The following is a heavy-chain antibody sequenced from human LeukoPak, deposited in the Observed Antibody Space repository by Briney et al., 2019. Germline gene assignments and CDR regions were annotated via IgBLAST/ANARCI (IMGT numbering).Heavy chain of an antibody. J-gene: IGHJ4*02. CDR3: VRHSGWYFGY. Sequence: SETLSPTCTVPGGSISSFYCSWIRQPPGKGLEWIRYFYNSGSTNYNPTPRSRVTISVDTSKNQFSLKLTSVTAADTAVHYCVRHSGWYFGYWGQGTLVTVSS. CDR1: GGSISSFY. D-gene: IGHD6-19*01. CDR2: FYNSGST. V-gene: IGHV4-59*01.